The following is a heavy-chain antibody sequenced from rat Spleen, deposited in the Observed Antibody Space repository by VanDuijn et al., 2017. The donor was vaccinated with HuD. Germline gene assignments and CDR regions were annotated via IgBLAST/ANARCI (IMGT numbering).Heavy chain of an antibody. J-gene: IGHJ2*01. CDR2: ISYDGSNT. CDR3: ATFDY. Sequence: EVQLVESGGGLVQPGRSLKLSCAASGFTFSDFGMAWVRQAPTEALEWVATISYDGSNTYYRDSVKGRFTISRDTAKSTLYLQMNSLKYEDKSTYYCATFDYWGQGVMVTVSS. CDR1: GFTFSDFG. V-gene: IGHV5-29*01.